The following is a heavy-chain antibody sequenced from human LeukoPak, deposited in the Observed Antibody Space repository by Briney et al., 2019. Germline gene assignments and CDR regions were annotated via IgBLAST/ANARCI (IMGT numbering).Heavy chain of an antibody. J-gene: IGHJ5*02. CDR1: GGSFSGYY. CDR2: INHSGST. Sequence: SETLSLTCAVYGGSFSGYYWSWIRQPPGKGLEWIGEINHSGSTNYNPSLKSRVTISVDTSKNPFSLKLSSVTAADTAVYYCARGRYCSSTSCYIRWFDPWGQGTLVTVSS. V-gene: IGHV4-34*01. D-gene: IGHD2-2*02. CDR3: ARGRYCSSTSCYIRWFDP.